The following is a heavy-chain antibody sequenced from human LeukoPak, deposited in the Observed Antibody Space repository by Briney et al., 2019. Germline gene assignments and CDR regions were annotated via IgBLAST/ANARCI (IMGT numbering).Heavy chain of an antibody. V-gene: IGHV4-39*07. J-gene: IGHJ6*03. CDR2: IYCSGST. CDR3: ARSGSGSLFRSNYYYYMDV. CDR1: GGSISSSSYY. Sequence: SETLSLTCTVSGGSISSSSYYWGWIRQPPGKGLEWIGSIYCSGSTYYNPSLKSRVTISVDTSKNQFSLKLSSVTAADTAVYYCARSGSGSLFRSNYYYYMDVWGKGTTVTVSS. D-gene: IGHD3-10*01.